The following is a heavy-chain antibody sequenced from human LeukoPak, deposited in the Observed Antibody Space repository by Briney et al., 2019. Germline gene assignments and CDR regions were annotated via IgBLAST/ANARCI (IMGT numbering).Heavy chain of an antibody. J-gene: IGHJ4*02. D-gene: IGHD1-26*01. CDR3: ARDKIVGPTTLDY. CDR2: IKQDGNEK. CDR1: GFTFSGYW. V-gene: IGHV3-7*01. Sequence: PGGSLRLSCAASGFTFSGYWMSWVRQTPEKGLEWVANIKQDGNEKYYVDSVKGRFTISRDNAKNSLYLQMNSLRADDTAVYYCARDKIVGPTTLDYWGQGTLVTVFS.